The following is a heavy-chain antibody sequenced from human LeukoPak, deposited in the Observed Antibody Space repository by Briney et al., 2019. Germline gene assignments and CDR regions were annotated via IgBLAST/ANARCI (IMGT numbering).Heavy chain of an antibody. CDR3: ATWGDYDVLAGYYVPDY. V-gene: IGHV3-23*01. Sequence: GASLRLSCAASVFTFNKYAMSWVREAPGKALEWVSAILGSGGRTYYADPVKGRFTVSRDNSKSTLYLQMTSLRAEDTALYYCATWGDYDVLAGYYVPDYWGQGTLVTVSS. D-gene: IGHD3-9*01. CDR1: VFTFNKYA. CDR2: ILGSGGRT. J-gene: IGHJ4*02.